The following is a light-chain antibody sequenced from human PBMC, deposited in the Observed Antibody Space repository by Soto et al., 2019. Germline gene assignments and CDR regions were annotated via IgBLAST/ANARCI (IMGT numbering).Light chain of an antibody. CDR3: SSYAGSNNLV. CDR1: SSEVGGYNY. J-gene: IGLJ2*01. V-gene: IGLV2-8*01. CDR2: EVS. Sequence: QSALTQPPSASGSPGQSVTISCTGTSSEVGGYNYVSWYQQHPGKAPKLMIYEVSKRPSGVPDRFSGSKSGNTASLTVSGLQAEDEADYYCSSYAGSNNLVFGGGTKRTVL.